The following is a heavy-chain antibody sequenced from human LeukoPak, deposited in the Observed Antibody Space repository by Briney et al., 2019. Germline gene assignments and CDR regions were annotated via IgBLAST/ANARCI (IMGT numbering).Heavy chain of an antibody. V-gene: IGHV4-4*09. CDR3: ARHSSYYDFWSGYCTYYYMDV. Sequence: SETLSLTCTVSGGSISSYYWSWIRQPPGKGLEWIGYIYTSGSTNYNPSLKSRVTISVDTSKNQFSLKLSSVTAADTAVYYCARHSSYYDFWSGYCTYYYMDVWGKGTTVTVSS. CDR2: IYTSGST. CDR1: GGSISSYY. J-gene: IGHJ6*03. D-gene: IGHD3-3*01.